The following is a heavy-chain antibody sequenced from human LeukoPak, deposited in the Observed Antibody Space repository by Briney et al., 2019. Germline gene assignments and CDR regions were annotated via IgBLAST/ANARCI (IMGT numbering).Heavy chain of an antibody. D-gene: IGHD5-12*01. J-gene: IGHJ4*02. CDR3: ARMGGYSGYATH. CDR2: ILYSGTT. CDR1: GGSISSYY. V-gene: IGHV4-59*08. Sequence: PAETLSLTCTVSGGSISSYYWSWIRQPPGKGLEWIGYILYSGTTNSNPSLKSRVTISVATSKNQISLKLSSVTAAATAVYYCARMGGYSGYATHWGQGTLVTVSS.